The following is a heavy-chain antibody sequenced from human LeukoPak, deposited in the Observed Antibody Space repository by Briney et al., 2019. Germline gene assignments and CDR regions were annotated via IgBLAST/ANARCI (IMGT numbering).Heavy chain of an antibody. CDR1: VGSISTDY. V-gene: IGHV4-59*01. Sequence: SETLSLTCTVSVGSISTDYWSWIRQPPGKGLEWSGYIYYSGNSNYSPSLKRRGTISVDTSKNQFSLNLSCVTAADTAVYYCARELFSDDAFDIWGQGTMVTVSS. CDR3: ARELFSDDAFDI. D-gene: IGHD3-3*01. CDR2: IYYSGNS. J-gene: IGHJ3*02.